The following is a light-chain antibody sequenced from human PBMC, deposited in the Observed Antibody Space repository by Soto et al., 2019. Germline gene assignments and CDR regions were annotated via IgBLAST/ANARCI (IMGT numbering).Light chain of an antibody. V-gene: IGKV3-15*01. CDR3: QEYNTWPWT. CDR2: GAS. J-gene: IGKJ1*01. CDR1: QSVNNN. Sequence: ETLMTQSPATLSVSPGERATLSCRASQSVNNNLAWYQQKLGQAPRVLIYGASTRATGIPARFTGSGSVTEFILTITRLQSEDSAVYYCQEYNTWPWTLGQGTKVECK.